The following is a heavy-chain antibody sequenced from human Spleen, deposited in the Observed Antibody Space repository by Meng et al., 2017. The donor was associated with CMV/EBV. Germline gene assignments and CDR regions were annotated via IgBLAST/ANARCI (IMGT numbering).Heavy chain of an antibody. CDR3: ARVSPGVGDGFDG. CDR2: VIPVLSTP. CDR1: GGTFNSHA. J-gene: IGHJ3*01. D-gene: IGHD1-26*01. Sequence: SVKVSCKASGGTFNSHAVSWVRQAPGQGVEWMGLVIPVLSTPNYAQKFQGRVTITTDESTSTVYMEMRSLIFEDTAVYYCARVSPGVGDGFDGWGQGTTVTVSS. V-gene: IGHV1-69*05.